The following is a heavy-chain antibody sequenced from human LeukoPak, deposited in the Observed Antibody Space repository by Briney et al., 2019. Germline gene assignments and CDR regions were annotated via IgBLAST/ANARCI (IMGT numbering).Heavy chain of an antibody. CDR1: GFTFSNYG. CDR2: ISYDGSIE. Sequence: RRSLRLSCAASGFTFSNYGMHWVCQSPGKGLEWVAVISYDGSIEYYADTVKGRFTTSRDDSRNTLYLQMNSLRPEDTALYYCAKDLQHLVRTLSFDYWGQGTLVIFSS. D-gene: IGHD6-13*01. V-gene: IGHV3-30*18. CDR3: AKDLQHLVRTLSFDY. J-gene: IGHJ4*01.